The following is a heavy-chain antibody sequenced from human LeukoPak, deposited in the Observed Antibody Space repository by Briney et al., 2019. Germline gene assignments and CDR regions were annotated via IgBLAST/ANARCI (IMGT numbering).Heavy chain of an antibody. CDR3: AREAPQVAAVEY. V-gene: IGHV1-18*01. CDR1: GYTFTISG. CDR2: ISAYNGNT. J-gene: IGHJ4*02. D-gene: IGHD2-15*01. Sequence: ASVKVSCKASGYTFTISGISWVRQAPGQGLEWMGWISAYNGNTNYAQKLQGRVTMTTDTSTSTAYMELSSLRSDGTAVYYCAREAPQVAAVEYWGQGTLVTVSS.